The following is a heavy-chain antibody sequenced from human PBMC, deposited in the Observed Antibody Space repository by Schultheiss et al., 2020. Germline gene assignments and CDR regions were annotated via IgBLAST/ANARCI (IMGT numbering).Heavy chain of an antibody. CDR2: ISYDGSNK. CDR3: ARFQLDCSGGSCYSGRDYYYGMDV. CDR1: GFTFSSYA. D-gene: IGHD2-15*01. Sequence: GGSLRLSCAASGFTFSSYAMSWVRQAPGKGLEWVAVISYDGSNKYYADSVKGRFTISRDESKHTLSLQMNSLRAEDTAVYYCARFQLDCSGGSCYSGRDYYYGMDVWGQGTTVTVSS. V-gene: IGHV3-30*01. J-gene: IGHJ6*02.